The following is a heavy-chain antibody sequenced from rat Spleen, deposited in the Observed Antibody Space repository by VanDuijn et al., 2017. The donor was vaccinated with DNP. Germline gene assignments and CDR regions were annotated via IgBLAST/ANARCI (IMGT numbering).Heavy chain of an antibody. J-gene: IGHJ2*01. D-gene: IGHD1-4*01. CDR3: AGTGYNSYFDY. CDR1: GFTFSDYY. Sequence: EVQLVESAGGLVQPGRSLKLSCAASGFTFSDYYMAWVRQAPTKGLEWVATISYDGSSTYYRDSVKGRFTMSRDNAKSTLYLQMDSLRSEDTATYYCAGTGYNSYFDYWGQGVMVTVSS. V-gene: IGHV5-7*01. CDR2: ISYDGSST.